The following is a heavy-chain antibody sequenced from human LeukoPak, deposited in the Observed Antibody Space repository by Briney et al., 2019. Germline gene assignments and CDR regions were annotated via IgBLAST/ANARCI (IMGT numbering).Heavy chain of an antibody. D-gene: IGHD3-10*01. Sequence: HSGGSLRLSCAASGFTFSSYGMHWVRQAPGKGLEWVAVISYDGSNKYYADSVKGRFTISRDNSKNTLYLQMNSLRAEDTAVYYCAKTNMVRGVTGYYFDYWGQGTLSPSPQ. V-gene: IGHV3-30*18. CDR1: GFTFSSYG. CDR2: ISYDGSNK. CDR3: AKTNMVRGVTGYYFDY. J-gene: IGHJ4*02.